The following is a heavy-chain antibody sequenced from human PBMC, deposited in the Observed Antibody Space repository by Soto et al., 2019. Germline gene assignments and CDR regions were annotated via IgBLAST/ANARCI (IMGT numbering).Heavy chain of an antibody. CDR1: GFTFSSYG. Sequence: GGSLRLSCAASGFTFSSYGMHWVRQAPGKGLEWVAVISYDGSNKYYADSVKGRFTISRDNSKNTLYLQMNSLRAEDTAVYYCAKDLLVLRYLFDYWGQGTLVTVSS. V-gene: IGHV3-30*18. CDR2: ISYDGSNK. CDR3: AKDLLVLRYLFDY. J-gene: IGHJ4*02. D-gene: IGHD3-9*01.